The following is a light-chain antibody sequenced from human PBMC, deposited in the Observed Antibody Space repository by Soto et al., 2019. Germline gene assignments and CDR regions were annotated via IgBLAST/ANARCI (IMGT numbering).Light chain of an antibody. CDR1: SGSIASNY. Sequence: NFMLTQPHSVSESPGKTVTISCTRSSGSIASNYVQWYQQRPGSAPTTVIYKDNQRPSGVPDRFSGSIDSSSNSASLSISGLKTEDEADYYCQSYDTTNQVFGGGTQLTVL. CDR3: QSYDTTNQV. V-gene: IGLV6-57*04. J-gene: IGLJ7*01. CDR2: KDN.